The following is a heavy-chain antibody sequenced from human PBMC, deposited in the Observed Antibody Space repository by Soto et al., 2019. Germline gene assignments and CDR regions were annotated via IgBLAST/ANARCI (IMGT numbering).Heavy chain of an antibody. D-gene: IGHD3-10*01. J-gene: IGHJ4*02. V-gene: IGHV4-59*01. Sequence: SETLFLTCTVSGGSTTSDYWSWIRQPPGKGLEWLGYIFHSLGAKYTPSLGSRGTISLDTSKNQLSLSLRSVTAADTAIYFSVRELNGSGDYWGQGTLVTVSS. CDR2: IFHSLGA. CDR3: VRELNGSGDY. CDR1: GGSTTSDY.